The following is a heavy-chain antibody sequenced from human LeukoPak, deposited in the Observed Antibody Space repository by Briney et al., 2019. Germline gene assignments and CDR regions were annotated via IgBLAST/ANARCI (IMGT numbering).Heavy chain of an antibody. CDR1: GGSISSGGYS. J-gene: IGHJ4*02. CDR3: ARSDSYSYGHFDY. CDR2: MYHGGST. V-gene: IGHV4-30-2*02. Sequence: SQTLSLTCVVSGGSISSGGYSWSWIRQPPGKGLEWIGYMYHGGSTYYNPSLEGRFTISRDNSKNTLYLQMNSLRAEDTAVYYCARSDSYSYGHFDYWGQGTLVTVSS. D-gene: IGHD5-18*01.